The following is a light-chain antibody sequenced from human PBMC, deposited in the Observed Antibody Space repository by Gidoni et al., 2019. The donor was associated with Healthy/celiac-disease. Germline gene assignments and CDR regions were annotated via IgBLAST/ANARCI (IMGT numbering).Light chain of an antibody. CDR1: SSDVGGYNY. CDR3: SSYTSSSSGV. Sequence: QSALTKPASVSGSPGQSITISCTGTSSDVGGYNYVSWYQQHPGKAPKLMIYEVSNRPSGVSNRFSGPKSGNTASLTISGLQAEDEADYYCSSYTSSSSGVFGTGTKVTVL. CDR2: EVS. J-gene: IGLJ1*01. V-gene: IGLV2-14*01.